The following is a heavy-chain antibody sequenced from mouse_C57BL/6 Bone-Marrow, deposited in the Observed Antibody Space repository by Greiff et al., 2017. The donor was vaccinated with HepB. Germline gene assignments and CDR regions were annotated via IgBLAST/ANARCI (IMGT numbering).Heavy chain of an antibody. CDR1: GYTFTSYG. J-gene: IGHJ2*01. Sequence: VQLQQSGAELARPGASVKLSCKASGYTFTSYGISWVKQRTGQGLEWIGEIYPRSGNTYYNEKFKGKATLTADKSSSTAYMELRSLTSEDSAVYFCARTVITTVVAHLDYWGQGTTLTVSS. CDR2: IYPRSGNT. CDR3: ARTVITTVVAHLDY. D-gene: IGHD1-1*01. V-gene: IGHV1-81*01.